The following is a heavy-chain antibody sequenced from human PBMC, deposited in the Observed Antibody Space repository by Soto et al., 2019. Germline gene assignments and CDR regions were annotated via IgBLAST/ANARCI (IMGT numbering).Heavy chain of an antibody. V-gene: IGHV5-51*01. J-gene: IGHJ4*02. CDR1: GFPFTKYW. CDR2: INPDDSDT. CDR3: SRPTDIGSPVGGFDY. D-gene: IGHD2-15*01. Sequence: GESLKISCKGSGFPFTKYWIAWVRQVPGRGLEWMGTINPDDSDTRDSPTFHGRVTISVDKSIDTAYLQWRRLSASDSAMYFCSRPTDIGSPVGGFDYWGQGTQVTVS.